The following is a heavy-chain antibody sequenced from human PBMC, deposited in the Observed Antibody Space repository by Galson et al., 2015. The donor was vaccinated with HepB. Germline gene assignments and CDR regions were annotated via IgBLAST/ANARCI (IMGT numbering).Heavy chain of an antibody. CDR3: AKGQRVAGTFYYYYGMDV. J-gene: IGHJ6*02. CDR1: GFTFSSYA. Sequence: SLRLSCAASGFTFSSYAMSWVRQAPGKGLEWVSGISGSGSTYFADSVKGRFTISRDNSKNTLYLQMNSLRAEDTAVYYCAKGQRVAGTFYYYYGMDVWGQGTTVTVSS. CDR2: ISGSGST. V-gene: IGHV3-23*01. D-gene: IGHD6-19*01.